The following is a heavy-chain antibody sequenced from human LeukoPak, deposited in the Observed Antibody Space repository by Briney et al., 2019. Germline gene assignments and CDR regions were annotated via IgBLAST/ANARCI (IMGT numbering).Heavy chain of an antibody. CDR2: INHNGNVN. Sequence: PGGSLRLSCVASGFTISSYWMHWARQAPGKGLEWVASINHNGNVNYYVDSVKGRFTISRDNAKNSPYLQMSNLRAEDTAVYFCARGGGLDVWGQGATVTVSS. CDR3: ARGGGLDV. D-gene: IGHD3-16*01. V-gene: IGHV3-7*03. CDR1: GFTISSYW. J-gene: IGHJ6*02.